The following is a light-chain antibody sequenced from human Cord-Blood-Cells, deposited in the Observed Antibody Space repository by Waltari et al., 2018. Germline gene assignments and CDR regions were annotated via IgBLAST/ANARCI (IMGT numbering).Light chain of an antibody. V-gene: IGLV2-8*01. CDR2: EVS. CDR3: SSYAGSNNYV. J-gene: IGLJ1*01. CDR1: SSSVGGYNY. Sequence: QSALTQPPPASGSPGQSVTIPCPGTSSSVGGYNYVSWYQQHPGKAPKLMIYEVSKRPSGVPDRFSGSKSGNTASLTVSGLQAEDEADYYCSSYAGSNNYVFGTGTKVTVL.